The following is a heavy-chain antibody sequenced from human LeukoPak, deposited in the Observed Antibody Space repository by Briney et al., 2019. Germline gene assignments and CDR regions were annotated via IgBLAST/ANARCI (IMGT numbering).Heavy chain of an antibody. J-gene: IGHJ4*02. D-gene: IGHD6-19*01. Sequence: SETLSLTCTVSGGSISSSSYYWGWIRQPPGKGLEWIGSIYYSGSTYYNPSLKSRVTISVDTSKNQFSLKLSSVTAADTAVYYCSRVYGNGWQYFDYWGQGTLVTVSS. CDR1: GGSISSSSYY. CDR3: SRVYGNGWQYFDY. CDR2: IYYSGST. V-gene: IGHV4-39*01.